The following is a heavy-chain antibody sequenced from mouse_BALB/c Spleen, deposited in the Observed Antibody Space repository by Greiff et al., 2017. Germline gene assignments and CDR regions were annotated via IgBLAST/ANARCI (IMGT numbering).Heavy chain of an antibody. J-gene: IGHJ2*01. CDR1: GYTFTSYW. Sequence: DVKLQESGTVLARPGASVKMSCKASGYTFTSYWMHWVKQRPGQGLEWIGAIYPGNSDTSYNQKFKGKAKLTAVTSTSTAYMELSSLTNEDSAVYYCTRDYYGSSYVSDWGQGTTLTVSS. D-gene: IGHD1-1*01. CDR3: TRDYYGSSYVSD. V-gene: IGHV1-5*01. CDR2: IYPGNSDT.